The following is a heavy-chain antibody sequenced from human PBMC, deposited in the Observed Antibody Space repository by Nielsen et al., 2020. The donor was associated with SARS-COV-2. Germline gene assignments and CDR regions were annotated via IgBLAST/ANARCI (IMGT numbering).Heavy chain of an antibody. CDR2: ISYDGSNK. Sequence: LKISCAASGFTFSSYGMHWVRQAPGKGLEWVAVISYDGSNKYYADSVKGRFTISRDNSKNTLYLQMNSLRAEDTAVYYCAKAQYSSSPLAFDIWGQGTMVTVSS. J-gene: IGHJ3*02. CDR3: AKAQYSSSPLAFDI. V-gene: IGHV3-30*18. D-gene: IGHD6-6*01. CDR1: GFTFSSYG.